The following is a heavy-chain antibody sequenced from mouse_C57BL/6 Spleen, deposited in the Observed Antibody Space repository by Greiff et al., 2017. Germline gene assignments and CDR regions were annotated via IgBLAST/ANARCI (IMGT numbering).Heavy chain of an antibody. D-gene: IGHD1-1*01. CDR2: IHPNSGST. J-gene: IGHJ3*01. Sequence: QVHVKQPGAELVKPGASVKLSCKASGYTFTSYWMHWVKQRPGQGLEWIGMIHPNSGSTNYNEKFKSKATLTVDKSSSTAYMQLSSLTSEDSAVYYCAPITTVEAYWGQGTLVTVSA. CDR1: GYTFTSYW. CDR3: APITTVEAY. V-gene: IGHV1-64*01.